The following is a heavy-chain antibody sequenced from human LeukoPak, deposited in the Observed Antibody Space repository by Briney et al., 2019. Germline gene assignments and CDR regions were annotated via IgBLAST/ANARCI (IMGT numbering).Heavy chain of an antibody. V-gene: IGHV1-69*05. CDR3: ATDLDSRGGI. J-gene: IGHJ3*02. D-gene: IGHD3-22*01. CDR1: GGTFSSYA. CDR2: IIPIFGTA. Sequence: SVKVSCKASGGTFSSYAISWVRQAPGQGLEWMGGIIPIFGTANYAQKFQGRVTITTDESTSTAYMELSSLRSEDTAVYYCATDLDSRGGIWGQGTMVTVSS.